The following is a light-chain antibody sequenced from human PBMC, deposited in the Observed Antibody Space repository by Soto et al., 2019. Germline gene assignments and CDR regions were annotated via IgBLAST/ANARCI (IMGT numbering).Light chain of an antibody. CDR2: EVS. CDR1: SSDVGGYNY. Sequence: QSALTQPASVSGSPGQSITISCTGTSSDVGGYNYVSWYQHHPGKAPKLMIYEVSNRPSGVSNRFSGSKSGNTASLTISGRQAEDEADYYCISYTSTSTWVFGGGTKLTVL. CDR3: ISYTSTSTWV. V-gene: IGLV2-14*01. J-gene: IGLJ3*02.